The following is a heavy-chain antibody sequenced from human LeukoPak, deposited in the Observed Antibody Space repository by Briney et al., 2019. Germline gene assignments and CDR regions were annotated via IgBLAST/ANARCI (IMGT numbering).Heavy chain of an antibody. D-gene: IGHD3-22*01. CDR2: ISGSAGGT. J-gene: IGHJ4*02. CDR3: AKRGVVIRVILVGFYKEAYYFDS. CDR1: GITLSNYG. V-gene: IGHV3-23*01. Sequence: GGSLRLSCAVSGITLSNYGMSWVRQAPGKGLEWVAGISGSAGGTYYADSVKGRFTISRDNAKNTLYLQFNNLRAEDTAVYFCAKRGVVIRVILVGFYKEAYYFDSWGQGALVTVSS.